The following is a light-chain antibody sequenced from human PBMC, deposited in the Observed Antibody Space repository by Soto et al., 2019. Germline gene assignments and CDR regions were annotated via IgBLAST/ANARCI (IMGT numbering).Light chain of an antibody. Sequence: DIPMTQSPSTLSASVGDRVTITCRASESISSWLAWYQHKPGKTPKLLIYKASSLESGVPSRFSGSGSGTEFTLTISSRLPDDFATYYCQQDNSYALTFGGGTKGEIK. CDR2: KAS. J-gene: IGKJ4*01. CDR3: QQDNSYALT. V-gene: IGKV1-5*03. CDR1: ESISSW.